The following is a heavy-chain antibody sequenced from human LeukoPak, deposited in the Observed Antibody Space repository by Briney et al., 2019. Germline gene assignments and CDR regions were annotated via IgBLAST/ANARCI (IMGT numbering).Heavy chain of an antibody. Sequence: SVKVSCKASGGTFSSYAISWVRQAPGQGLEWMGGIIPIFGTAIYAQKFQGRVTMTEDTSTDTAYMELSSLRSEDTAVYYCATLLPYCSSTSCYSGGDYWGQGTLVTVSS. CDR1: GGTFSSYA. D-gene: IGHD2-2*01. J-gene: IGHJ4*02. CDR3: ATLLPYCSSTSCYSGGDY. CDR2: IIPIFGTA. V-gene: IGHV1-69*06.